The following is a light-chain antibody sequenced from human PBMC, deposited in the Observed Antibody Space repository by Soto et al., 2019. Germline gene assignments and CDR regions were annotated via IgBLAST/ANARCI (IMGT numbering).Light chain of an antibody. CDR2: AAS. CDR1: QSISTY. Sequence: DIQMTKSPSTLSASVGARVAITCRASQSISTYLAWYQQKPGKAPKLLIYAASTLQSGVPSRFSGSGSGTEFTLTISSLQPEDLATYYCQQANSFPPWTVGQGTKVDIK. CDR3: QQANSFPPWT. J-gene: IGKJ1*01. V-gene: IGKV1-12*01.